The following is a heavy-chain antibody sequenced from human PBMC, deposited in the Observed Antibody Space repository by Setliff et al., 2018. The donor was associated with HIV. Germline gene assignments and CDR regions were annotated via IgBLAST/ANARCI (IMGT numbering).Heavy chain of an antibody. Sequence: PGGSLRLSCAASGFTFSSYTMNWVRQAPGKGLEWVSSISSSSYYIYYADSVKGRFTISRDNAKNTLFLQMNSLRPEDTAVYYCARERAPGNPPLQWLGDWGQGTLVTVSS. V-gene: IGHV3-21*04. D-gene: IGHD6-19*01. J-gene: IGHJ4*02. CDR3: ARERAPGNPPLQWLGD. CDR1: GFTFSSYT. CDR2: ISSSSYYI.